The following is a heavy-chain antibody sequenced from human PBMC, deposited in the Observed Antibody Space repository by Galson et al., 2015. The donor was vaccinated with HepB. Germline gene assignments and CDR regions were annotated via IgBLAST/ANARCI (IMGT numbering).Heavy chain of an antibody. CDR1: GFTFSSYA. J-gene: IGHJ6*02. CDR3: AGRSGSNYYYYGMDV. V-gene: IGHV3-23*01. D-gene: IGHD3-3*01. CDR2: ISGSGGST. Sequence: SLRLSCAASGFTFSSYAMSWVRQAPGKGLEWVSAISGSGGSTYYADSVKGRFTISRDNSKNTLYLQMNSLRAEDTAVYYCAGRSGSNYYYYGMDVWGQGTTVTVSS.